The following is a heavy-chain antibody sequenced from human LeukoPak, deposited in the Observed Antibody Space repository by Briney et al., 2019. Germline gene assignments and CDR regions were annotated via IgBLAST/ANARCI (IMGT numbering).Heavy chain of an antibody. J-gene: IGHJ4*02. V-gene: IGHV3-7*01. CDR2: IKQDGSEK. D-gene: IGHD3-22*01. CDR3: ARDMRYYYDSSGYMAPDY. Sequence: PGGSLRLSCAASGFTFSSYSMTWVRQAPGKGLEWVANIKQDGSEKYYVDSVKGRFTISRDNAKNSLYLQMNSLRAEDTAVYYCARDMRYYYDSSGYMAPDYWGQGTLVTVSS. CDR1: GFTFSSYS.